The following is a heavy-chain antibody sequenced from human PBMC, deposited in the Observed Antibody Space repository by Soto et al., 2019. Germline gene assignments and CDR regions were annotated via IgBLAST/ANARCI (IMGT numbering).Heavy chain of an antibody. Sequence: SQTLSLTCAISGDSVSSNSAAWNWIRQSPSSGLEWLGRTYYRSKWYNDYAVSVKSRITINPDTSKNQFSLQLNSVTPEDTAVYYCASQQPNHYYGMDVWGQGTTVAVSS. CDR1: GDSVSSNSAA. CDR2: TYYRSKWYN. V-gene: IGHV6-1*01. CDR3: ASQQPNHYYGMDV. J-gene: IGHJ6*02. D-gene: IGHD6-13*01.